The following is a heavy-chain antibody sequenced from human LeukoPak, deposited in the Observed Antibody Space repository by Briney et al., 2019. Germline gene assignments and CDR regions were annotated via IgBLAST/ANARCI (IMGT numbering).Heavy chain of an antibody. V-gene: IGHV3-33*01. CDR3: ARAKLDSSGYSFDS. CDR2: IWYDGSNK. Sequence: GGSLRLSCAASGFTFSSYGMHWVRQAPGKGLEWVAVIWYDGSNKYYADSVTGRFTISRDNSKNTLYLQMNSLRAEDTAVYYCARAKLDSSGYSFDSWGLGTLVTVSS. J-gene: IGHJ4*02. CDR1: GFTFSSYG. D-gene: IGHD3-22*01.